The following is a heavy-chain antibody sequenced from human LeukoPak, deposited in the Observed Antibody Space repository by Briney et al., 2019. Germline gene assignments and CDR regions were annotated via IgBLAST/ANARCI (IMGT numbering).Heavy chain of an antibody. D-gene: IGHD2-2*01. J-gene: IGHJ4*02. V-gene: IGHV1-8*03. CDR2: MNPNSGNT. Sequence: ASVKVSCKASGYTFTSYDINWVRQATGQGLEWMGWMNPNSGNTGYAQKFQGRVTITRNTSISTAYMELSSLRSEDTAVYYCARGRICSSTSCYDNDYWGQGTLVTVSS. CDR1: GYTFTSYD. CDR3: ARGRICSSTSCYDNDY.